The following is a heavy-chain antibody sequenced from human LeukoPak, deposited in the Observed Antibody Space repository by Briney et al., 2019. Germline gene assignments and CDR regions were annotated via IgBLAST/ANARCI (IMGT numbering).Heavy chain of an antibody. Sequence: GRSLRLSCAASGFTFSNYAMHWVRQAPGKGLESVAVISDDGSNKYYGDSVKGRFTISRDNSKNTVYLQMNSLRAEDTAVYYCAKDRYSSGWYSDFDYWGQGTLVTVSS. V-gene: IGHV3-30*18. CDR3: AKDRYSSGWYSDFDY. CDR1: GFTFSNYA. CDR2: ISDDGSNK. J-gene: IGHJ4*02. D-gene: IGHD6-19*01.